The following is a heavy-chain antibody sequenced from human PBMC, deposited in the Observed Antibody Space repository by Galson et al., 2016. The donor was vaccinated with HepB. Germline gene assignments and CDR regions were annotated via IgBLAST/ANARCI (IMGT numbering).Heavy chain of an antibody. V-gene: IGHV3-48*02. CDR2: IPPLINPI. J-gene: IGHJ2*01. CDR3: ARDRHHLRYWYLDL. D-gene: IGHD1-14*01. CDR1: GFTFRTYG. Sequence: SLRLSCAASGFTFRTYGINWVRQAPGKGLEWISNIPPLINPIYYADYFKGRFTVSTDNAKNTPSRQMNSLRDDDTAVYFCARDRHHLRYWYLDLWGRGTLVTVSS.